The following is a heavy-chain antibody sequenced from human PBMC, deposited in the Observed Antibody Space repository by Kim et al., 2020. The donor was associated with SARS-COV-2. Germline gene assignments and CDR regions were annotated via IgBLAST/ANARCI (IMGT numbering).Heavy chain of an antibody. Sequence: SETLSLTCAVYGGSFSGYYWSWIRQPPGKGLEWIGEINHSGSTNYNPSLKSRVTISVDTSKNQFSLKLSSVTAADTAVYYGARFGAVAPRRWFDPWGQGTLLTVSS. J-gene: IGHJ5*02. D-gene: IGHD3-16*01. V-gene: IGHV4-34*01. CDR1: GGSFSGYY. CDR2: INHSGST. CDR3: ARFGAVAPRRWFDP.